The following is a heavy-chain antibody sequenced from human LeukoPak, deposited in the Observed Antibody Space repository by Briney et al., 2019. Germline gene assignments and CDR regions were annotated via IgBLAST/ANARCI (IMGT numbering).Heavy chain of an antibody. CDR1: GYSFSSDW. D-gene: IGHD2-15*01. V-gene: IGHV5-51*01. CDR2: IFPTHSQT. CDR3: TRGCSGGSCFRDAMDV. J-gene: IGHJ6*02. Sequence: GESLQISCKASGYSFSSDWIARVRQLPGKGLEGMGIIFPTHSQTPYSPSFHPHATISADKSISTASLQWSSLKASDTAMYYCTRGCSGGSCFRDAMDVWGQGTMVTVSS.